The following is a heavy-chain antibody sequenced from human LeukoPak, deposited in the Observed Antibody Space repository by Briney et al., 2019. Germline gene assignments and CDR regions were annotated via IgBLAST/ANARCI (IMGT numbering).Heavy chain of an antibody. D-gene: IGHD2-2*01. Sequence: PGGSLRLSCAASGFTFDDYAMHWVRQAPGKGLEWVSGLSWNGATVGYADSVKGRFTISRDNAKNSLYLQMNSLRAEDTALYYCARFGEASNIVVVPAARGAFDIWGQGTMVTVSS. CDR2: LSWNGATV. CDR3: ARFGEASNIVVVPAARGAFDI. V-gene: IGHV3-9*01. CDR1: GFTFDDYA. J-gene: IGHJ3*02.